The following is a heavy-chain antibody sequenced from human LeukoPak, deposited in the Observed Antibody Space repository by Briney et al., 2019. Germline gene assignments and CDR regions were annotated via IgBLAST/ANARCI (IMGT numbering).Heavy chain of an antibody. CDR1: VATFTTYA. V-gene: IGHV1-69*10. CDR2: MIPILGIA. D-gene: IGHD3-22*01. J-gene: IGHJ4*02. Sequence: GASVKLSSKASVATFTTYAVSWVRRAPGQGLEWLGGMIPILGIANYAQKFPGRVTITSDKSPSTAYTPLSSPLSAATAVQYCAGVVGTYYYDSSGYPFDYWGQGTLVTVSS. CDR3: AGVVGTYYYDSSGYPFDY.